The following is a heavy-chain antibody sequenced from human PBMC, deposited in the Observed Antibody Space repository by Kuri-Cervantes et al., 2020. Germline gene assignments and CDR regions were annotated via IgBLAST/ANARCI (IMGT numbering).Heavy chain of an antibody. CDR3: ARDDVRDGGYEDY. D-gene: IGHD5-12*01. Sequence: GESLKISCAASGFTFSSYSMTWVRQAPGKGLEWVSSITGSTTYRYYAGSVRGRFTISRDNSKNSLYLQMNSLRAEDTALYYCARDDVRDGGYEDYWGQGTLVTVSS. CDR1: GFTFSSYS. J-gene: IGHJ4*02. CDR2: ITGSTTYR. V-gene: IGHV3-21*04.